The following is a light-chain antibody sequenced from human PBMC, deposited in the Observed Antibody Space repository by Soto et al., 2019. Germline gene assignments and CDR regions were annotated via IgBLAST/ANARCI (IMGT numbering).Light chain of an antibody. CDR2: GAY. J-gene: IGKJ5*01. Sequence: EIVLTQSPATLSLSPGERATLSSRASQSVIRYLAWYQKKPGQAPRLLIYGAYNRATGIPDRFSGSGSGTDFTLTISRLEPEDFAVYYCQQYGSSPITFGQGTRLDIK. V-gene: IGKV3-20*01. CDR3: QQYGSSPIT. CDR1: QSVIRY.